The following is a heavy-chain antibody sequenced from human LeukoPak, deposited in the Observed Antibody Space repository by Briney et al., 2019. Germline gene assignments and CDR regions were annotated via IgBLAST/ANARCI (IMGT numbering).Heavy chain of an antibody. Sequence: PETLSLTCTVSGGSISSYYWSWIRQPPGKGLEWIGYIYYSGSTNYNPSLKSRVTISVDTSKNQFSLKLSSVTAADTAVYYCASAYYDILTGYPSYGMDVWGQGTTVTVSS. CDR3: ASAYYDILTGYPSYGMDV. D-gene: IGHD3-9*01. CDR2: IYYSGST. J-gene: IGHJ6*02. V-gene: IGHV4-59*01. CDR1: GGSISSYY.